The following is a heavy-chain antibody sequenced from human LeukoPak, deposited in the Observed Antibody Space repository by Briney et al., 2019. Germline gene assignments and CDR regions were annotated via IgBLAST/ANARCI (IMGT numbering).Heavy chain of an antibody. CDR3: AKASYCSGGSCYLVDY. J-gene: IGHJ4*02. CDR1: GFTFSSYA. Sequence: GGSLRLSCAASGFTFSSYAMSWVRQAPGKGLEWVSAISGSGGSTYYADSVKGRFTISRDNSKNTLYLQMNSLRAEDTAVYCCAKASYCSGGSCYLVDYWGQGTLVTVSS. CDR2: ISGSGGST. D-gene: IGHD2-15*01. V-gene: IGHV3-23*01.